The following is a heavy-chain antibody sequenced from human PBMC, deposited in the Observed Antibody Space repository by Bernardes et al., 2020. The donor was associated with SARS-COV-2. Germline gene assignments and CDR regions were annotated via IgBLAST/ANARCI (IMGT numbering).Heavy chain of an antibody. J-gene: IGHJ3*02. Sequence: SGTLSLTCTVSGGSFSSYYWSWIRQPPGKGLEWIGYIYSSGSTNYNPSLKSRVTISVDKSKNQFSLKLSSVTAADTAVYYCARLSTRGRYYYGAFDIWGQGTMVTVSS. CDR1: GGSFSSYY. CDR2: IYSSGST. CDR3: ARLSTRGRYYYGAFDI. V-gene: IGHV4-59*01. D-gene: IGHD1-26*01.